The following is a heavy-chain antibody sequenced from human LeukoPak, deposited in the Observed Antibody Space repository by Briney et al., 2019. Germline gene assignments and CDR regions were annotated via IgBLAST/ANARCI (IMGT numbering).Heavy chain of an antibody. Sequence: SETLSLTCTASGGSISIYYWNWIRQPAGKGLEWIGRIFTSGITNYDPSLKSQVTMSVDTSKNQFSLNLSSVTAADTAVYYCARESSGNYYNPLGYMAVWGKGTTVTVSS. J-gene: IGHJ6*03. CDR3: ARESSGNYYNPLGYMAV. CDR2: IFTSGIT. V-gene: IGHV4-4*07. CDR1: GGSISIYY. D-gene: IGHD3-10*01.